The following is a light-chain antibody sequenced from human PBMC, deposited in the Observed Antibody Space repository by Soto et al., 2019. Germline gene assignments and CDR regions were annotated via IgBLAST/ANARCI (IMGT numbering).Light chain of an antibody. J-gene: IGKJ1*01. CDR3: QQCDSYWT. V-gene: IGKV1-5*03. CDR2: QAS. CDR1: QSINNC. Sequence: DIQMTQSPSTLSASVGDRVIITCRASQSINNCLAWYQQKPGKAPKLLIYQASTLDSGVPSRFSGSGSGTEFTLTISSLQHDDFATYYCQQCDSYWTFGQGTKVEIK.